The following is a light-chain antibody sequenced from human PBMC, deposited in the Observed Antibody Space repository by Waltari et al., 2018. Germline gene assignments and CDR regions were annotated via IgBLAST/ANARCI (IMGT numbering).Light chain of an antibody. CDR2: RSN. CDR3: AAWDDNLSGGV. V-gene: IGLV1-47*01. CDR1: SSNIGSNY. Sequence: VLTQPPSASGTPGQRVTISCSGSSSNIGSNYVYWYQQLPGTAPKLLIYRSNQRPSGVPDRFSGSKSGTSASLAISGLRSEDEADYYCAAWDDNLSGGVFGGGTKLTVL. J-gene: IGLJ3*02.